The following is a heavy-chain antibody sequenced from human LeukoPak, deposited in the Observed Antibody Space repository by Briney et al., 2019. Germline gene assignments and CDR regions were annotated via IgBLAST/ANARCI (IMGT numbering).Heavy chain of an antibody. CDR1: GGSISRYY. Sequence: SETLSLTCTVSGGSISRYYWSWIRQPPGKGLEWIGYIYFSGATNYNPSLKSRVTISVDTSKNQFSLKLSSVTAADTAVYYCARELLAAFDIWGQGTMVTVSS. D-gene: IGHD2/OR15-2a*01. V-gene: IGHV4-59*12. CDR2: IYFSGAT. J-gene: IGHJ3*02. CDR3: ARELLAAFDI.